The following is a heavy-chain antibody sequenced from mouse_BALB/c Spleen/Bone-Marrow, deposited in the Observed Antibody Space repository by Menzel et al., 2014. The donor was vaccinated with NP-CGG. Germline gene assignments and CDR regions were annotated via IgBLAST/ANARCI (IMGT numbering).Heavy chain of an antibody. Sequence: DVKLVESGGGLVQPGGSLKLSCVVSGITFRSNTMSWIRQTPEKRLEWAAYITDDGGSTYYPDIVKGRFTISRDNAKNTLYLQMSSLKSEDTATYYCTRPRYPFYVMDSWGQGTSDTVSS. D-gene: IGHD2-14*01. J-gene: IGHJ4*01. CDR2: ITDDGGST. CDR3: TRPRYPFYVMDS. V-gene: IGHV5-12-2*01. CDR1: GITFRSNT.